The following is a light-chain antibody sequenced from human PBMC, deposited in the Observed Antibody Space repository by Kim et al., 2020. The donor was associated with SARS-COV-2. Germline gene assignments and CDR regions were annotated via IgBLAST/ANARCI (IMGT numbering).Light chain of an antibody. V-gene: IGLV2-14*03. CDR3: SSYTSSSTSV. Sequence: QSITISCTGTSSDVGGYNYVSWYQQHPGKAPKLMIYDVNKRPSGVSNRFPGSKSGNTASLTISGLQAEDEADYYCSSYTSSSTSVFGTGTKVTVL. CDR2: DVN. J-gene: IGLJ1*01. CDR1: SSDVGGYNY.